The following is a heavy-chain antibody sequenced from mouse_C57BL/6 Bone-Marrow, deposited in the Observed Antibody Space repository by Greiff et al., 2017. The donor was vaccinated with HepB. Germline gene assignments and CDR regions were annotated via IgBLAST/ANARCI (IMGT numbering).Heavy chain of an antibody. CDR1: GFNIKDDY. Sequence: DVQLQESGAELVRPGASVKLSCTASGFNIKDDYMHWVKQRPEQGLEWIGWIDPENGDTEYASKFQGKATITADTSSNTAYLQLSSLTSEDTAVYYCTRRWYFDVWGTGTTVTVSS. CDR2: IDPENGDT. V-gene: IGHV14-4*01. J-gene: IGHJ1*03. CDR3: TRRWYFDV.